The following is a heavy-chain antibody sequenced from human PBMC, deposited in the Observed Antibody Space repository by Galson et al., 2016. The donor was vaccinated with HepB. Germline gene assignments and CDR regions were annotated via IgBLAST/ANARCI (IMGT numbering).Heavy chain of an antibody. V-gene: IGHV1-46*01. CDR2: IHPSGGST. D-gene: IGHD2-21*02. Sequence: SAKVSCQASGYTFTSYYMHWVRQSPGQGLEWMGIIHPSGGSTTYAQKAQGRVTLTRDTSRSTGYMELSSLRSEDTAVYYCATELPGRSYFEYWGQGTLVTVCS. CDR3: ATELPGRSYFEY. J-gene: IGHJ4*02. CDR1: GYTFTSYY.